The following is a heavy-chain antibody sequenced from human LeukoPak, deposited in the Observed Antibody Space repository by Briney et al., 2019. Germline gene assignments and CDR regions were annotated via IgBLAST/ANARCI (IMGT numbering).Heavy chain of an antibody. V-gene: IGHV1-2*02. CDR2: INPNSGGT. Sequence: GASVKVSCKASGYTFTGYYMHWVRQAPGQGLEWMGWINPNSGGTNYAQKFKGRVTMTRDTSISTAYMELSRLRSDDTAVYYCARDRPDVRDAFDIWGQGTMVTVSS. J-gene: IGHJ3*02. D-gene: IGHD6-6*01. CDR3: ARDRPDVRDAFDI. CDR1: GYTFTGYY.